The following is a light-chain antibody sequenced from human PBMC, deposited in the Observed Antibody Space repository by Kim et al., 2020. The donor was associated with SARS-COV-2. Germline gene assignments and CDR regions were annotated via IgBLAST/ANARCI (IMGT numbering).Light chain of an antibody. CDR3: SSYTSSSTLV. CDR2: DVS. Sequence: GQRICISLYGPSSDVGGYNYVSWYQQHPGKAPKLMIYDVSNRPSGVSNRFSGSKSGNTASLTISGLQAEDEADYYCSSYTSSSTLVFGGGTQLTVL. CDR1: SSDVGGYNY. V-gene: IGLV2-14*03. J-gene: IGLJ2*01.